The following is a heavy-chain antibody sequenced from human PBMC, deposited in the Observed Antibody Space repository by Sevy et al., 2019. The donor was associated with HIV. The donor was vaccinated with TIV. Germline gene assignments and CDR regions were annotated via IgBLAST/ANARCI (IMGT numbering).Heavy chain of an antibody. CDR2: ISYDGSNK. D-gene: IGHD3-22*01. Sequence: GGSLRLSCAASGFTFSSYAMHWVRQAPGKGLEWVAVISYDGSNKYYADSVKGRFTISRDNSKNTLYLQMNSLRAEDTAVYYCARSWADYDSSGPDYWGQRTLVTVSS. V-gene: IGHV3-30-3*01. J-gene: IGHJ4*02. CDR1: GFTFSSYA. CDR3: ARSWADYDSSGPDY.